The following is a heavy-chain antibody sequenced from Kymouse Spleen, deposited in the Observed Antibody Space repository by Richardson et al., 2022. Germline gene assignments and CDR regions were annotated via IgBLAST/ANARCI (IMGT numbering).Heavy chain of an antibody. CDR2: ISYDGSNK. J-gene: IGHJ6*02. D-gene: IGHD6-13*01. V-gene: IGHV3-30*18. CDR3: AKDMYSSSWYDYYYYGMDV. Sequence: QVQLVESGGGVVQPGRSLRLSCAASGFTFSSYGMHWVRQAPGKGLEWVAVISYDGSNKYYADSVKGRFTISRDNSKNTLYLQMNSLRAEDTAVYYCAKDMYSSSWYDYYYYGMDVWGQGTTVTVSS. CDR1: GFTFSSYG.